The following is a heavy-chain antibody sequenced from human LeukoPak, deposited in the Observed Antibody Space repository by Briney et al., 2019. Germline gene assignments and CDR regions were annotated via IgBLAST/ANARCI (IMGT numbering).Heavy chain of an antibody. CDR2: INPSGDST. D-gene: IGHD6-19*01. J-gene: IGHJ5*02. CDR3: ARGIAVAGKGNWFDP. CDR1: GYTFTSYY. Sequence: GASVKVSCKASGYTFTSYYIHWVRQAPGQGLEWMGKINPSGDSTNYAQKFQGRVTMTRDTSISTAYMELSRLRSDDTAVYYCARGIAVAGKGNWFDPWGQGTLVTVSS. V-gene: IGHV1-2*02.